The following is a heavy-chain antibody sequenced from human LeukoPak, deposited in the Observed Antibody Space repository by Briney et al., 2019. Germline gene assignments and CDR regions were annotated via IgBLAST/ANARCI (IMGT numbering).Heavy chain of an antibody. D-gene: IGHD4-17*01. V-gene: IGHV3-30*03. Sequence: GGSLRLSCAASGFTFSSYGMHWVRQAPGKGLEWVAVISYDGSNKYYADSVKGRFTISRDNSKNTLYLQMNSLRAEDTAVYYCARAVPYGDYFDYWGQGTLVTVSS. CDR3: ARAVPYGDYFDY. CDR1: GFTFSSYG. CDR2: ISYDGSNK. J-gene: IGHJ4*02.